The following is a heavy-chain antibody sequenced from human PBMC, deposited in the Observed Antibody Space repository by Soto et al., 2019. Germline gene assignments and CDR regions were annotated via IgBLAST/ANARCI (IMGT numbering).Heavy chain of an antibody. D-gene: IGHD2-2*02. J-gene: IGHJ6*02. CDR3: AREEVVPAAISYYYYGMDV. CDR1: GYTFTGYY. V-gene: IGHV1-2*04. CDR2: INPNSGGT. Sequence: ASVKISCKASGYTFTGYYMHWVRQAPGQGLEWMGWINPNSGGTNYAQKFQGWVTMTRDTSISTAYMELSRLRSDDTAVYYCAREEVVPAAISYYYYGMDVWGQGTTVTVSS.